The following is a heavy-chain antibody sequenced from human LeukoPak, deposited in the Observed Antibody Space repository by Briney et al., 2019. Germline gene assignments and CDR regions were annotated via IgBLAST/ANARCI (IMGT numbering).Heavy chain of an antibody. CDR2: ISADESDI. V-gene: IGHV3-30*04. Sequence: GGSLKLSCAASGRIFSTYSMHWLRQAPGKGLEWLSMISADESDITYTDSVKGRFTTSRDNTKNTLYLQMTSLTPEDTALYYCVSQERHTFLDAFDIWGQGTMLIVSS. CDR1: GRIFSTYS. J-gene: IGHJ3*02. D-gene: IGHD2/OR15-2a*01. CDR3: VSQERHTFLDAFDI.